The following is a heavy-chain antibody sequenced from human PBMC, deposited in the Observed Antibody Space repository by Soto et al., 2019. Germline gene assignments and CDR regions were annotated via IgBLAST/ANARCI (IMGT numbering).Heavy chain of an antibody. CDR2: IYYSGST. Sequence: SETLSLTCSVSGGSISGYYWSWIRQPPGKGLEWIGNIYYSGSTNYNPSLKSPVTISVDTSKNQFSLKLTSVTAADTAVYYCARTQGTISGAGNHYYYMDVWGKGTTVTVSS. CDR3: ARTQGTISGAGNHYYYMDV. J-gene: IGHJ6*03. D-gene: IGHD2-15*01. V-gene: IGHV4-59*08. CDR1: GGSISGYY.